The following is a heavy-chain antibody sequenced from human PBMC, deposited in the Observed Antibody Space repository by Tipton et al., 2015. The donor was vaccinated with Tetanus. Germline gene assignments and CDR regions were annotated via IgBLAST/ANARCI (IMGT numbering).Heavy chain of an antibody. D-gene: IGHD3-16*01. CDR1: GDSVSSNSAA. J-gene: IGHJ3*02. CDR2: TYYRSSWYT. V-gene: IGHV6-1*01. CDR3: ARQFGNAFDI. Sequence: GLVKPSQTLSLTCAISGDSVSSNSAAWNWIRQSPSRGLEWLARTYYRSSWYTDYALSVRGRITINPDTSKSQFSLQLNSVTPEDSAVYYCARQFGNAFDIWGQGTVVSVSS.